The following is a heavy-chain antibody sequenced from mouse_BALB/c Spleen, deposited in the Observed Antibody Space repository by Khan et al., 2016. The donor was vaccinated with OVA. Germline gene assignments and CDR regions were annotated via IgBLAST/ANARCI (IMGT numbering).Heavy chain of an antibody. V-gene: IGHV2-6-4*01. J-gene: IGHJ4*01. CDR3: ARAYYRYDGYDAMDY. CDR2: IWGGGGT. CDR1: AFSLSRYN. Sequence: QVQLKESGPGLVAPSQSLSITCTVSAFSLSRYNIHWVRQPPGKGLEWLGMIWGGGGTDYNSTLKSRLNISKDNSKSQVFLKMNSLQTDDTAMYYWARAYYRYDGYDAMDYWGQGTSVTVSS. D-gene: IGHD2-14*01.